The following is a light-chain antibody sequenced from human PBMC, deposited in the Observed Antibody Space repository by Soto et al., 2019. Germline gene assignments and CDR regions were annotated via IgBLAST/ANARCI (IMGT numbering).Light chain of an antibody. CDR1: STDVGGYNY. J-gene: IGLJ2*01. V-gene: IGLV2-14*01. CDR2: DVS. Sequence: QSALTQRASVSGSPGQSITISCTGTSTDVGGYNYVSWYQQHPGKAPKLMIYDVSNRPSGVSNRFSGSKSGNTASLTISGLQAEDEADYYCSSYTSSSTLVVFGVGTKLTVL. CDR3: SSYTSSSTLVV.